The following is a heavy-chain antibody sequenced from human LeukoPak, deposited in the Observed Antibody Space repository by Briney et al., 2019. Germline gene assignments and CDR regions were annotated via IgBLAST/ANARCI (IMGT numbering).Heavy chain of an antibody. CDR2: ISGSGRL. CDR3: ARDRCSSTNCYHYYFDY. Sequence: GGSLRLSCAASRFTFSSYVMSWVRQAPGKGLECVSAISGSGRLYYADSVKGRFTISREDSKNTLYLQMNSLRAEDTAVYYCARDRCSSTNCYHYYFDYWGQGTLVTVSS. CDR1: RFTFSSYV. V-gene: IGHV3-23*01. J-gene: IGHJ4*02. D-gene: IGHD2-2*01.